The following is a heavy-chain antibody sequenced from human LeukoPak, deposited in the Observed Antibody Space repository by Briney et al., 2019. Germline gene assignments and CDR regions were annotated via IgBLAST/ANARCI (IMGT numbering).Heavy chain of an antibody. J-gene: IGHJ6*03. CDR1: GFTFSSYE. Sequence: PGGSLRLSCPASGFTFSSYEMNWVRQAPGKGLEWVSYISSSGSTIYYADSVKGQLTISRDNAKSSLYLQMNRLRAEDTAVYYCATKLVGAAYMDVWGKGTTVTVSS. CDR2: ISSSGSTI. D-gene: IGHD1-26*01. CDR3: ATKLVGAAYMDV. V-gene: IGHV3-48*03.